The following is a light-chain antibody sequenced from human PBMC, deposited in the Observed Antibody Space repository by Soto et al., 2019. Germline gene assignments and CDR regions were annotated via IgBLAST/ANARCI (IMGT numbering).Light chain of an antibody. CDR3: HQGYSTPLT. J-gene: IGKJ1*01. CDR1: QSISSY. CDR2: AAS. Sequence: DIERAVCASSLSVSVGDRATINCRASQSISSYLNWYQQKPGKAPKLLIYAASSLQSGVPSRFSGSGSWSDFTLTISSRQPEASSTHYCHQGYSTPLTFGQGTKVDIK. V-gene: IGKV1-39*01.